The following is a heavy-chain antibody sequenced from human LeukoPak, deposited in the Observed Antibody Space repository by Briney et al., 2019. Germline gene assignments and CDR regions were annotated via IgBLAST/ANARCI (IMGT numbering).Heavy chain of an antibody. J-gene: IGHJ4*02. CDR3: AREIDVFFSRGFDY. V-gene: IGHV4-38-2*02. Sequence: SETLSLTCTVSGYSISSGFYWGWIRQSPEKGLGWIGSLYHSGSTYYNPSLRSRVTISIDTSKNQFSLKLSSVTAADTAVYYCAREIDVFFSRGFDYWGQGTLVTVSS. CDR2: LYHSGST. CDR1: GYSISSGFY. D-gene: IGHD3-3*01.